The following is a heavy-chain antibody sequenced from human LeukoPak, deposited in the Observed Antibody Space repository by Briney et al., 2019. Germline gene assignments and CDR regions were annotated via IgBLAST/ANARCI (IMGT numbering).Heavy chain of an antibody. CDR1: GGSITTTNY. V-gene: IGHV4-4*02. CDR2: ISLSGYT. D-gene: IGHD1-26*01. J-gene: IGHJ4*02. CDR3: SRESGPYSPFGH. Sequence: PSGTLSLTCGVSGGSITTTNYWSWVRHSPGRGLEGIGEISLSGYTGFNPSLRGRVTMSLDESKNHLSLTLTSVTAADTAIYYCSRESGPYSPFGHWRQGILVTVTT.